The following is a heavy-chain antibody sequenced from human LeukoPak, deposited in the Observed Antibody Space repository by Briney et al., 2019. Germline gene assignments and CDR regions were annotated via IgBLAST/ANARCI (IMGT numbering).Heavy chain of an antibody. D-gene: IGHD7-27*01. V-gene: IGHV3-43D*03. CDR2: ISWDGGST. J-gene: IGHJ4*02. CDR3: AKDKDLGY. CDR1: GFTFSSYA. Sequence: GGSLRLSCAASGFTFSSYAMHWVRQAPGKGLEWVSLISWDGGSTYYADSVKGRFTISRDNSKNSLYLQMNSLRAEDTALYYCAKDKDLGYWGQGTLVTVSS.